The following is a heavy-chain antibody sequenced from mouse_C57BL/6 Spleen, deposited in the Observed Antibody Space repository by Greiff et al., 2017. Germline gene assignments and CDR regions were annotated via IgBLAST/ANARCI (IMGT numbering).Heavy chain of an antibody. CDR1: GYAFSSYW. Sequence: VMLVESGAELVKPGASVKISCKASGYAFSSYWMKWVKQRPGKGLEWIGQIYPGDGDTNYNGKFKGKATLTADKSSSTAYMQLSSLTSEDSAVYFCARWDNWYVDYWGQGTTLTVSS. V-gene: IGHV1-80*01. CDR3: ARWDNWYVDY. J-gene: IGHJ2*01. D-gene: IGHD4-1*01. CDR2: IYPGDGDT.